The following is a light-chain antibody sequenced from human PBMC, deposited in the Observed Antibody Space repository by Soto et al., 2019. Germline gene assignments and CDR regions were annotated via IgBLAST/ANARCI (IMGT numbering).Light chain of an antibody. V-gene: IGLV1-40*01. Sequence: QSVLTQPPSVSGAPGQRATISCTGSTSNIGAGYDVHWYPQLPGTAPKLLIYGNSRRPSGVPDRFSGSKSGTSASLALTGLQADDEATYYSQTYDSSLSGAVFGGGTKLTVL. CDR3: QTYDSSLSGAV. J-gene: IGLJ2*01. CDR2: GNS. CDR1: TSNIGAGYD.